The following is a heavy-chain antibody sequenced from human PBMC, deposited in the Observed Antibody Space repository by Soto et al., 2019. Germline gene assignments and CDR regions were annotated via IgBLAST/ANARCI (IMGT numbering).Heavy chain of an antibody. J-gene: IGHJ5*02. CDR3: AKHSEYQLLSWLDP. Sequence: EVQLLESGGGLVQPGGSLRLSCAASGFSFSTYAMSWVRQAPGKGLEWVSGISAGGGNTYYADSVRGRFTISRDNSKNTVYLQISSLRAEDTALYYCAKHSEYQLLSWLDPWCLGTLVTGSS. CDR2: ISAGGGNT. CDR1: GFSFSTYA. V-gene: IGHV3-23*01. D-gene: IGHD2-2*01.